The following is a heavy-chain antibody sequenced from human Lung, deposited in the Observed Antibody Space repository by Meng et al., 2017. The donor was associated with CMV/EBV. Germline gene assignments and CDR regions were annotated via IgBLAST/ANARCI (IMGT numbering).Heavy chain of an antibody. J-gene: IGHJ6*02. CDR3: AKDREQWWWGYYGMDI. V-gene: IGHV3-30*02. D-gene: IGHD2-15*01. Sequence: GGSXRLXXEASGFAFNSYGMHWVRQAPGKGLAWVAFIQYDGSNKYYADSVKGRFTISRDNSKNTLYVQMNSLRAEDTAVYYCAKDREQWWWGYYGMDIWGQETTVTVSS. CDR1: GFAFNSYG. CDR2: IQYDGSNK.